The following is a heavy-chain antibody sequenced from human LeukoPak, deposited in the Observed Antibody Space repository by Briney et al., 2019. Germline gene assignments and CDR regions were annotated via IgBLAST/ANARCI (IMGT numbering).Heavy chain of an antibody. CDR2: IYHSGST. CDR1: GYSISSGYY. CDR3: AREANTQGGSGFDY. V-gene: IGHV4-38-2*02. Sequence: SETLSLTCTVSGYSISSGYYWGWIRQPPGKGLEWIGFIYHSGSTYYNPSLQSRVTISVDRSKNQFSLKLRSVTAADTAVYFCAREANTQGGSGFDYLGQGTLVTVSS. D-gene: IGHD3-16*01. J-gene: IGHJ4*02.